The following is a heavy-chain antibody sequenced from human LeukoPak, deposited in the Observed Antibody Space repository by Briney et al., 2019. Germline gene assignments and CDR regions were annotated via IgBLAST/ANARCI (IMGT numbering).Heavy chain of an antibody. CDR1: GFTFDDYA. D-gene: IGHD6-13*01. V-gene: IGHV3-9*01. Sequence: GGSLRLSCAASGFTFDDYAMHWVRQAPGKGLEWVSGISWNSGSIGYADSVKGRFTIPRDNAKNSLYLQMNSLRDEDTALYYCAKDMSSRYSSSWYFDYWGQGTLVTVSS. CDR2: ISWNSGSI. CDR3: AKDMSSRYSSSWYFDY. J-gene: IGHJ4*02.